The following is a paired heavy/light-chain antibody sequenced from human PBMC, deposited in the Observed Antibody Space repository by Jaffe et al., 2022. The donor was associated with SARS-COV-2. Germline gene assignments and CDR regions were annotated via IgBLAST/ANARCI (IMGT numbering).Light chain of an antibody. J-gene: IGLJ3*02. V-gene: IGLV1-40*01. CDR3: QSFDSSLSGWV. CDR2: ANT. CDR1: SSNIGAVYD. Sequence: SVLTQPPSVSGAPGQRVTISCTGSSSNIGAVYDVHWFQLLPGTAPRLLIYANTNRPSGVPDRFSGSKSGTSASLAITGLQAEDEADYYCQSFDSSLSGWVFGGGTKLTVL.
Heavy chain of an antibody. V-gene: IGHV3-23*01. J-gene: IGHJ4*02. CDR2: ISGGGVGT. D-gene: IGHD2-15*01. Sequence: EVQLLESGGGLVQPGGSLRLSCAASGFTFRNYDMSWVRQAPGKGLEWVSAISGGGVGTNYADSVKGRFTISRDNSKNTLYLQMNSLRVEDTAIYYCARVDVSFCSRGNCYPDYWGQGTLVTVSS. CDR3: ARVDVSFCSRGNCYPDY. CDR1: GFTFRNYD.